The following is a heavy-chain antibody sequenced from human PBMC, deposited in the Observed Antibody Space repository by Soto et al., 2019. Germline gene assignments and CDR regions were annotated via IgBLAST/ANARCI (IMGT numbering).Heavy chain of an antibody. CDR3: ATARGITGTTDY. CDR1: GGTFSSYA. Sequence: SVKVSCKASGGTFSSYAISWVRQAPGQGLEWMGGIIPIFGTANYAQKFQGRVTITADESTSTAYMELSSLRSEDTAVYYCATARGITGTTDYWGQGTLVTVSS. V-gene: IGHV1-69*13. J-gene: IGHJ4*02. CDR2: IIPIFGTA. D-gene: IGHD1-7*01.